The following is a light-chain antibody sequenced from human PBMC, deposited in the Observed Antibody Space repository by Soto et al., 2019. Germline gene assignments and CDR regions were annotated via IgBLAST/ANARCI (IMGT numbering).Light chain of an antibody. J-gene: IGKJ5*01. CDR3: QQHNSYPIT. Sequence: AIRMTQSPFSLSASTGDRVTITCRASQGISSYLAWYQQKPGKAPKRLIYTASNLQSGVPSRFSGSGSGTEFTLTISSLQPEDFATYYCQQHNSYPITFGQGTRLEIK. CDR1: QGISSY. CDR2: TAS. V-gene: IGKV1-8*01.